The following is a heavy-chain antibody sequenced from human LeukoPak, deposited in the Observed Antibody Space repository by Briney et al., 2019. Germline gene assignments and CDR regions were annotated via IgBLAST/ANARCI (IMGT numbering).Heavy chain of an antibody. V-gene: IGHV3-33*06. CDR3: AKDLFRGHQYYFDY. CDR1: GFTFSSYG. J-gene: IGHJ4*02. Sequence: GGSLRLSCAASGFTFSSYGMHWVRQAPGKGLEWVAVIWYDGSNKYYADSVKGRFTISRDNSKNTLYLQMNSLRAEDTAVYYCAKDLFRGHQYYFDYWGQGTLVTVSS. CDR2: IWYDGSNK. D-gene: IGHD2-2*01.